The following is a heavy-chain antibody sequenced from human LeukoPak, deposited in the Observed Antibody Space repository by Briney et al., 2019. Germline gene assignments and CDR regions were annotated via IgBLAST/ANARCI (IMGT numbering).Heavy chain of an antibody. CDR2: IYYSGST. V-gene: IGHV4-30-4*01. CDR3: AREKVRGVRNWFDP. CDR1: GGSISSGDYY. D-gene: IGHD3-10*01. Sequence: SETLSLTCTLSGGSISSGDYYWSWTRQPPGKGLEWFVYIYYSGSTYYNPSLKSRVTISVDTSKNQFSLKLSSVTAADTAVYYCAREKVRGVRNWFDPWGQGTLVTVSS. J-gene: IGHJ5*02.